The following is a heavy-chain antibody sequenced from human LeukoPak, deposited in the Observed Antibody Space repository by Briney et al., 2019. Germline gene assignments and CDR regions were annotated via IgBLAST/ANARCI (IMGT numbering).Heavy chain of an antibody. D-gene: IGHD3-9*01. CDR3: ARGVYDILTGYYFDY. CDR2: IKQDGSEK. CDR1: GFTFSSYW. J-gene: IGHJ4*02. V-gene: IGHV3-7*04. Sequence: GGSLRLSCAASGFTFSSYWMSWVRHAPGKGLEWVANIKQDGSEKYYVDSVKGRFTISRDNAKNSLYLQLNSLRAEDTAVYYCARGVYDILTGYYFDYWGQGTLVTVSS.